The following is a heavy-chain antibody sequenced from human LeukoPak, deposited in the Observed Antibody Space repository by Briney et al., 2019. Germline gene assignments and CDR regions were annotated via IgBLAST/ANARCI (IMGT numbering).Heavy chain of an antibody. CDR1: GGTFSSYA. CDR3: ARGAGTSYYFDY. V-gene: IGHV1-69*01. Sequence: ASVKVSCKASGGTFSSYAISWVRQAPGQRLEGMGGIIPIFGTANYAQKFQGRVTITADESTSTAYMELSSLRSEDTAVYYCARGAGTSYYFDYWGQGTLVTVSS. J-gene: IGHJ4*02. D-gene: IGHD1-1*01. CDR2: IIPIFGTA.